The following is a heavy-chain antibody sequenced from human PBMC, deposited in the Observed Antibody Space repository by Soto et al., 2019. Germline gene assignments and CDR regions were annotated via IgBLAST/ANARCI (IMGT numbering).Heavy chain of an antibody. D-gene: IGHD6-6*01. Sequence: EVQLVESGGVLAQPGGSLRLSCAASGFTLSGYAMDWVRQAPGKGLEYVSGISTNGVGTYYANSVQGRFTISRDNSKNTVDLQMGSLRPEDMAVYYCARRARPDFYYMDVWGKGTTVTVSS. J-gene: IGHJ6*03. CDR3: ARRARPDFYYMDV. CDR1: GFTLSGYA. CDR2: ISTNGVGT. V-gene: IGHV3-64*01.